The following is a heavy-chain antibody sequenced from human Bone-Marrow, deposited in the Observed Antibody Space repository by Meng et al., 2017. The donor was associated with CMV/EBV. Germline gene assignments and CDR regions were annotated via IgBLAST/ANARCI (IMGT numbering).Heavy chain of an antibody. D-gene: IGHD1-26*01. CDR2: IRYDGSNK. CDR3: AKDRAVGATKTSYFDY. J-gene: IGHJ4*02. Sequence: GGSLRLSCAASGFTFSSYGMHWVRQAPGKGLEWVAFIRYDGSNKYYADSVKGRFTISRDNSKNTLYLQMNSLRAEDTAVYYCAKDRAVGATKTSYFDYWGQGTLVTASS. CDR1: GFTFSSYG. V-gene: IGHV3-30*02.